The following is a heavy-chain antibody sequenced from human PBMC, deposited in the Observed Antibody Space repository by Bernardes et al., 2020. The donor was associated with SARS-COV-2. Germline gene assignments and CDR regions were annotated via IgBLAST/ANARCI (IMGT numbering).Heavy chain of an antibody. CDR2: IYYSGST. CDR1: GGSISSYY. J-gene: IGHJ5*02. V-gene: IGHV4-59*01. D-gene: IGHD2-2*02. CDR3: AREGDEYCSSTSCYTHWFDP. Sequence: SETLSLTCTVSGGSISSYYWSWIRQPPGKGLEWIGYIYYSGSTNYNPSLKSRVTISVDTSKNQFSLKLSSVTAADTAVYYCAREGDEYCSSTSCYTHWFDPWGQGTLVTVSS.